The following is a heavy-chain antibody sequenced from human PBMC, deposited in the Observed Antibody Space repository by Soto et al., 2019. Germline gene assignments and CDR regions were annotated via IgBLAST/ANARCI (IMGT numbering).Heavy chain of an antibody. CDR3: ARHVPAAGYYYGMDV. V-gene: IGHV1-69*13. Sequence: SVKVSCKSSGYTFTSYGISWVRQAPGQGLEWMGGIIPIFGTANYAQKFQGRVTITADESTSTAYMELSSLRSEDTAVYYCARHVPAAGYYYGMDVWGQGTTVTVSS. J-gene: IGHJ6*02. CDR2: IIPIFGTA. D-gene: IGHD2-2*01. CDR1: GYTFTSYG.